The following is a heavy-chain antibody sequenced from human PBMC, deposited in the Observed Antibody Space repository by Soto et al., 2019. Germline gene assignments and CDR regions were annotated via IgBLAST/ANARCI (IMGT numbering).Heavy chain of an antibody. V-gene: IGHV1-18*01. CDR2: ISAYNGNT. CDR3: ARGGGILWLHSYYYYYMDV. D-gene: IGHD1-26*01. CDR1: GYTFTSYG. J-gene: IGHJ6*03. Sequence: PRASVKVSCKASGYTFTSYGISWVRQAPGQGLEWMGWISAYNGNTNYAQKLQGRVTMTTGTSTSTAYMELRSLRSDDTAVYYCARGGGILWLHSYYYYYMDVWGKGTTVTVSS.